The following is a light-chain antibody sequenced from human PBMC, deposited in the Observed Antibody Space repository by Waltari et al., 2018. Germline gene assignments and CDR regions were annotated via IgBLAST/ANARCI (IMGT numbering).Light chain of an antibody. CDR2: FND. J-gene: IGLJ2*01. V-gene: IGLV1-51*01. Sequence: QSVLTQPPSASAAPGQKVTISCSESNSDIENSYISWYQQFPGTAPRLLIYFNDKRPSGIPDRFAGSKAGPSATLAITGLQTGDEADYYCATWDSRLSLVIIGGGTKLTV. CDR1: NSDIENSY. CDR3: ATWDSRLSLVI.